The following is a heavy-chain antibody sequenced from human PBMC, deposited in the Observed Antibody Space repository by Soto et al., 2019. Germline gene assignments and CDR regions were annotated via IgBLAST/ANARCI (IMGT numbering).Heavy chain of an antibody. Sequence: ASVKVSCKASGYTFTSYGISWVRQAPGQGLEWMGWISTYNGNTDYAQKLQGRVTMTTDTSTSTAYMELRSLRSDDTAVYYCAGDRAAAGIFDYCAQGTLVTVSS. V-gene: IGHV1-18*01. CDR3: AGDRAAAGIFDY. D-gene: IGHD6-13*01. CDR1: GYTFTSYG. J-gene: IGHJ4*02. CDR2: ISTYNGNT.